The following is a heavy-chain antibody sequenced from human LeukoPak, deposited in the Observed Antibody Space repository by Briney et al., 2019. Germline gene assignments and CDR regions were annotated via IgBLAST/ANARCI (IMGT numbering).Heavy chain of an antibody. CDR1: EFTFSSYA. D-gene: IGHD2/OR15-2a*01. V-gene: IGHV3-23*01. J-gene: IGHJ6*02. CDR3: AKYVSAKGPPYALDV. CDR2: ISASGDST. Sequence: PGGSLRLSCAASEFTFSSYAMQWVRQAPGKGLEWVSGISASGDSTWYADSVKGRFTISRDNSKNTLYLQMNSLRAEDTAVYYCAKYVSAKGPPYALDVWGQGTTVTVSS.